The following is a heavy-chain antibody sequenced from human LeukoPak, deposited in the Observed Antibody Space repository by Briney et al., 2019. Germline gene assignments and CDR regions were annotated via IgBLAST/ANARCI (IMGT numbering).Heavy chain of an antibody. D-gene: IGHD4-11*01. Sequence: SGGSLRLSCAASGFTFSSYGMHWVRQAPGKGLEWVAFIRYDGSNKYYADSVKGRFTISRDNSKNTLYLQMNSLRAEDTAVYYCARDASNYGPYYYYYYMDVWGKGTTVTVSS. V-gene: IGHV3-30*02. J-gene: IGHJ6*03. CDR2: IRYDGSNK. CDR1: GFTFSSYG. CDR3: ARDASNYGPYYYYYYMDV.